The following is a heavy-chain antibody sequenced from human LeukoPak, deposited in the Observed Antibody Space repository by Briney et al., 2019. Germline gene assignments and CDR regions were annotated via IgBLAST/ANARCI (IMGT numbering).Heavy chain of an antibody. J-gene: IGHJ4*02. D-gene: IGHD5-24*01. Sequence: GGSLRLSCAASGFTFSSYAMHWVRQAPGKGLEWVAVISYDGSNKYYADSVKGRFTISRDNSKNTLYLQMNSLRAEDTAVYYCARAMVEMATIPWVWGQGTLSPSPQ. CDR2: ISYDGSNK. V-gene: IGHV3-30-3*01. CDR1: GFTFSSYA. CDR3: ARAMVEMATIPWV.